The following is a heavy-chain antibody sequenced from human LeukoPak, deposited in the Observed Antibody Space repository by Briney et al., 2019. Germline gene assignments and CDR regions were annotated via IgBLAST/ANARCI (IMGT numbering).Heavy chain of an antibody. J-gene: IGHJ6*03. V-gene: IGHV3-21*01. Sequence: GGSLRLSYAASGFTFSSYSMNWVRQAPGKALEWVSSITSSGAYIFYADSVKGRFTISRDNAKDSLYLQMNSLGPEDTAVYYCARDPYSGHYGNYYYYYMDVWGKGTTVTISS. CDR1: GFTFSSYS. CDR2: ITSSGAYI. CDR3: ARDPYSGHYGNYYYYYMDV. D-gene: IGHD1-26*01.